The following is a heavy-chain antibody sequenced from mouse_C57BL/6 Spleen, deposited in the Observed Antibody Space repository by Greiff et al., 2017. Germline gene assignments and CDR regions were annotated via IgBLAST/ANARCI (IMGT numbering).Heavy chain of an antibody. D-gene: IGHD1-1*01. CDR3: ARGYYGSLYAMDY. CDR2: IDPSDSDT. V-gene: IGHV1-52*01. Sequence: QVQLQQPGAELVRPGSSVKLSCKASGYTFTSYWMHWVKQRPIQGLEWIGNIDPSDSDTPYNQKFKAKATLTVDKSSSTAYMQLISLTSEDSAVYYCARGYYGSLYAMDYWGQGTSVTVSS. J-gene: IGHJ4*01. CDR1: GYTFTSYW.